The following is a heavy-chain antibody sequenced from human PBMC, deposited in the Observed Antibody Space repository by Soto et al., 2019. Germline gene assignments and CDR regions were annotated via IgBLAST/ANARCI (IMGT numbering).Heavy chain of an antibody. V-gene: IGHV1-69*04. CDR1: GGTFRTYT. J-gene: IGHJ5*02. CDR3: ARDQSWHDLVWWFDP. Sequence: SVKVSCRTSGGTFRTYTINWVRQAPGQGLEWMGRIIPILDVANYAQKFQGRVTITADKSTSTVYMELNSLTSEDTAVYYCARDQSWHDLVWWFDPWGQGTLVTVSS. CDR2: IIPILDVA. D-gene: IGHD1-1*01.